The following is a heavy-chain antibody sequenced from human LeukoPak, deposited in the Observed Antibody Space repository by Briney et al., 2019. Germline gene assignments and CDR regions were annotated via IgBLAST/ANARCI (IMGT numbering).Heavy chain of an antibody. D-gene: IGHD4-17*01. Sequence: SETLSLTCAVSGDSFSSHYWTWIRQSPGTGLEWIGYISHIGRTNYNPSLKSRVTISIDTSKNQFSLKLRSVTAADTAVYYCARDLVTVSKGFDIWGQGTMVSVSS. CDR3: ARDLVTVSKGFDI. J-gene: IGHJ3*02. CDR1: GDSFSSHY. V-gene: IGHV4-59*11. CDR2: ISHIGRT.